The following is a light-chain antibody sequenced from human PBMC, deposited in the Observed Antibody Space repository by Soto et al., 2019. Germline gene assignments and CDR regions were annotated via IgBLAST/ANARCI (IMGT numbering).Light chain of an antibody. V-gene: IGLV2-23*01. J-gene: IGLJ1*01. CDR1: SSDVGRYNL. Sequence: QSALTQPASVSGSPGQSITISCTGTSSDVGRYNLVSWYQQHPGKAPKLMIYEGSKRPSGGSNRFSGSKSGNMASLTISGLQAEDEADYYCCSYAGSSTSYVFGTGTKLTVL. CDR3: CSYAGSSTSYV. CDR2: EGS.